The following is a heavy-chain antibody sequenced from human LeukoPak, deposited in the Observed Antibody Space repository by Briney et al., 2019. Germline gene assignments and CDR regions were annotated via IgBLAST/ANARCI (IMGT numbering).Heavy chain of an antibody. Sequence: KSSETLSLTCAVYGVSFSGYYWSWIRQPPGKGLEWIGEINHGGSTNYNPSLKSRVTISVDTSKNQFSLKLSSVTAADTAVYYCARRKGYLHYWGQGTLVTVSS. CDR3: ARRKGYLHY. CDR1: GVSFSGYY. CDR2: INHGGST. J-gene: IGHJ4*02. V-gene: IGHV4-34*01.